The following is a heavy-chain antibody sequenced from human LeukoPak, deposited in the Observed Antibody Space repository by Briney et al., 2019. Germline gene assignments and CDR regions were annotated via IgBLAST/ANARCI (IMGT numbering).Heavy chain of an antibody. Sequence: PSETLSLTRTVSGGSISSSSYYWGWIRQPPGKGLEWIGSIYYSGSTNYNPSLKSRVTMSVDTSKNQFSLKLSSVTAADTAMYYCARDGWGYGDKEYYYMDVWGKGTTVTVSS. CDR2: IYYSGST. CDR3: ARDGWGYGDKEYYYMDV. D-gene: IGHD4-17*01. CDR1: GGSISSSSYY. J-gene: IGHJ6*03. V-gene: IGHV4-39*07.